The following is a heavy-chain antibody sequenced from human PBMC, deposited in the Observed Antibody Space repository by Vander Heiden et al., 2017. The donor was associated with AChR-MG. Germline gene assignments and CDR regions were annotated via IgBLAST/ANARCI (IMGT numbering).Heavy chain of an antibody. D-gene: IGHD3-22*01. V-gene: IGHV3-7*03. CDR1: GFTFSSYW. Sequence: EVQLAEPGGGLVQPGGSLRLPCADSGFTFSSYWMSWVRQAPGKGLEWVANIKQDGSEKYYVDSVKGRFTISRDNAKNSLYLQMNSLRAEDTAVYYCARDRAGYYYDSSGTDYWGQGTLVTVSS. CDR3: ARDRAGYYYDSSGTDY. J-gene: IGHJ4*02. CDR2: IKQDGSEK.